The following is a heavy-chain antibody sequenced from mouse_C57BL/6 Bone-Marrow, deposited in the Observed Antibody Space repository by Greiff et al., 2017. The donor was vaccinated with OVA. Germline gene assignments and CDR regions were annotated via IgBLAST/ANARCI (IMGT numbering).Heavy chain of an antibody. Sequence: EVQLQQSVAELVRPGASVKLSCTASGFNIKNTYMHWVKQRPEQGLEWIGRIDPANGNTKYAPKFQGKATITADTSSNTAYLQLSSLTSEDTAIYYCAPYYYGSSRDFDVWGTGTTVTVSS. V-gene: IGHV14-3*01. CDR2: IDPANGNT. J-gene: IGHJ1*03. CDR3: APYYYGSSRDFDV. CDR1: GFNIKNTY. D-gene: IGHD1-1*01.